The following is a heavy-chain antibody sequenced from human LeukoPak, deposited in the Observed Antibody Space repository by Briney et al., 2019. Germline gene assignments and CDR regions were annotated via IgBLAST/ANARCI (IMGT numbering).Heavy chain of an antibody. J-gene: IGHJ4*02. CDR1: GFSFSSYA. V-gene: IGHV3-23*01. Sequence: GGSLRLSCAASGFSFSSYAMSWFRQAPGKGLEWVSAISGSGGSTYYADSGKGRFTLSRDNSKNPLYLQMNSLRAEDTAVYYCAKGGARAAVTGYFDYWGQGTLVTVSS. CDR3: AKGGARAAVTGYFDY. D-gene: IGHD6-13*01. CDR2: ISGSGGST.